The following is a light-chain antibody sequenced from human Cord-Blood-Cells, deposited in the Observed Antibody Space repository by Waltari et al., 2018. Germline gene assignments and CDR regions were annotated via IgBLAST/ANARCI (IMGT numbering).Light chain of an antibody. J-gene: IGKJ1*01. Sequence: DIVMIQSPDSLAVSLGERTTINCKSSQSVLYSSNNKNYLAWYQQKPGQPPKLLIYGASTRESGVPDRFSGSGSGTDFTLTISSLQAEDVAVYYCQQYYSTPWTFGQGTKVEIK. CDR3: QQYYSTPWT. CDR1: QSVLYSSNNKNY. V-gene: IGKV4-1*01. CDR2: GAS.